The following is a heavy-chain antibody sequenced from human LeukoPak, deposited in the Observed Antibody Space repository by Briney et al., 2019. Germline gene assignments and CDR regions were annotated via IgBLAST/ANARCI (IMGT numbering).Heavy chain of an antibody. V-gene: IGHV1-18*01. D-gene: IGHD3-10*01. CDR1: GYTFTSYG. CDR3: ATASYYYGSGSYYYFDY. CDR2: ISAYNGNT. Sequence: ASVKVSCKASGYTFTSYGISWVRQAPGQGLEWMGWISAYNGNTNYAQKLQGRVTMTTDTSTSIAYMELRSLRSDDTAVYYCATASYYYGSGSYYYFDYWGQGTLVTVSS. J-gene: IGHJ4*02.